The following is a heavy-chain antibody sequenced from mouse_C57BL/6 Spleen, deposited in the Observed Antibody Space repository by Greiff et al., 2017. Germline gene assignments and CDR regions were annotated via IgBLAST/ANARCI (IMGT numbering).Heavy chain of an antibody. J-gene: IGHJ3*01. Sequence: QVQLQQPGAELVKPGASVKVSCKASGYTFTSYWMHWVKQRPGQGLEWIGRIHPSDSDTNYNQKFKGKATLTVDKSSSTAYMQLSSLTSGDSAVYYGAIGDYDEAWFAYWGQGTLVTVSA. CDR1: GYTFTSYW. V-gene: IGHV1-74*01. CDR3: AIGDYDEAWFAY. CDR2: IHPSDSDT. D-gene: IGHD2-4*01.